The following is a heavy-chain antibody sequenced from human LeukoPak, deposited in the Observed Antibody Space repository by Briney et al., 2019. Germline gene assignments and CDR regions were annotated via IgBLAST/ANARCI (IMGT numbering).Heavy chain of an antibody. J-gene: IGHJ4*02. CDR1: GFTFSNYA. Sequence: GGSLRLSCAASGFTFSNYAMHWVRQAPGKGLEWVAFVSNDGSNRYYADSVKGRFTISRDNSKNTLYPQMNSLRAEDTAVHYCARDPTTNSGSHSPLFQNWGQGTLVTVSS. V-gene: IGHV3-30*04. CDR2: VSNDGSNR. CDR3: ARDPTTNSGSHSPLFQN. D-gene: IGHD3-10*01.